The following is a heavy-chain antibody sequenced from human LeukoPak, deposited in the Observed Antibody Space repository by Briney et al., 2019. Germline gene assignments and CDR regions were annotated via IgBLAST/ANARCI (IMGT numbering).Heavy chain of an antibody. Sequence: GGSLRLSCAASGFTFSTYEMNWVRQAPGKGLEWVSYISTRATTIYYADSVKGRFTISRDNAKNSLYLQMNSLRAEDTAVYYCARLTWLDLDYWGQGTLVTVSS. CDR3: ARLTWLDLDY. CDR2: ISTRATTI. D-gene: IGHD6-19*01. V-gene: IGHV3-48*03. J-gene: IGHJ4*02. CDR1: GFTFSTYE.